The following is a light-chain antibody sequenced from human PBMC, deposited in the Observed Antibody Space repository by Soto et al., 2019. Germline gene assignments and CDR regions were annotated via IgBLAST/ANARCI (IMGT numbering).Light chain of an antibody. J-gene: IGKJ3*01. V-gene: IGKV3D-20*02. CDR3: QQRSNI. CDR2: GAS. CDR1: QSISSSY. Sequence: IVLTQSPGTLSLSPGERATLSCRASQSISSSYLAWYQQKPGQAPRLLIYGASNRATAIPDRFSGSGSGTDFTLTISRLEPEDFAVYYCQQRSNIFGPGTKVDIK.